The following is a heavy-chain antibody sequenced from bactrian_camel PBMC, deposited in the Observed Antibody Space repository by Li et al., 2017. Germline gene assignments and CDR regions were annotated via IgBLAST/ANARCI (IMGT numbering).Heavy chain of an antibody. CDR2: INSFGGTE. D-gene: IGHD2*01. Sequence: QVQLVESGGDSVQAGGSLRLSCVASRATSGFPFMAWFRQAPGKGLEWVSCINSFGGTEYYADSVKGRFTISQDNAKNTVYLQMNSLKPEDTAMYYCAARGPYCYTKLSVRDFTYWGQGTQVTVS. CDR1: RATSGFPF. V-gene: IGHV3S38*01. CDR3: AARGPYCYTKLSVRDFTY. J-gene: IGHJ6*01.